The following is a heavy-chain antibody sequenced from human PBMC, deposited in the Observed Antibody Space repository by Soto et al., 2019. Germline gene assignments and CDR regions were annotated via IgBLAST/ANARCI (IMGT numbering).Heavy chain of an antibody. CDR2: ISGSGGST. J-gene: IGHJ6*02. CDR1: GFTGSSYA. Sequence: GGSLRLSCAASGFTGSSYAMSWVRQAPGKGLEWVSAISGSGGSTYYADSVKGRFTISRDNSKNTLYLQMNSLRAEDTAVYYCAKDLFESDIVVVPAAIPYYYYGMDVWGQGTTVTVSS. D-gene: IGHD2-2*01. V-gene: IGHV3-23*01. CDR3: AKDLFESDIVVVPAAIPYYYYGMDV.